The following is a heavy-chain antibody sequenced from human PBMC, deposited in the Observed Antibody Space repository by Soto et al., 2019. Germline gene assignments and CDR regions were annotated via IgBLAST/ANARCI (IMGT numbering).Heavy chain of an antibody. J-gene: IGHJ5*02. V-gene: IGHV1-24*01. CDR2: FDPEDGET. D-gene: IGHD6-6*01. CDR3: ATDLGGIAARGLYNWFDP. Sequence: GASVQVSCKVSGYTLTELSMHWVRQAPGKGLEWMGGFDPEDGETIYAQKFQGRVTMTEDTSTDTAYMELSSLRSEDTAVYYCATDLGGIAARGLYNWFDPWGQGTLVTVSS. CDR1: GYTLTELS.